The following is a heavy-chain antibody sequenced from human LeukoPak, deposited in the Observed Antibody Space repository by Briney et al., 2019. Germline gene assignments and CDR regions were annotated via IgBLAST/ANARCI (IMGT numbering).Heavy chain of an antibody. V-gene: IGHV1-69*04. CDR1: GGTFRSYA. J-gene: IGHJ6*02. Sequence: ASVKVSCKASGGTFRSYAISWVRQAPGQGLEWMGRIIPILGIANYAQKFQGRVTITADKSTSTAYMELSSLRSEDTAVYYCARDREWELPRICYGMDAWGQGTTVTVSS. D-gene: IGHD1-26*01. CDR2: IIPILGIA. CDR3: ARDREWELPRICYGMDA.